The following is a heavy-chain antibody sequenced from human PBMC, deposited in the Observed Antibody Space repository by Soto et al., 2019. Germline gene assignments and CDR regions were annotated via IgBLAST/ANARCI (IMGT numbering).Heavy chain of an antibody. D-gene: IGHD2-15*01. CDR3: AGATSHQWYYMDV. J-gene: IGHJ6*03. V-gene: IGHV6-1*01. CDR2: TYYRSRWYN. CDR1: GDSASSNSAA. Sequence: SHTLSLTCAISGDSASSNSAAWNWIRLSPSRGLEWLSRTYYRSRWYNDYAVSVRSRITVNPDTSKNQFSLQLTSVTPEDTAVYYCAGATSHQWYYMDVWGKGTTATVSS.